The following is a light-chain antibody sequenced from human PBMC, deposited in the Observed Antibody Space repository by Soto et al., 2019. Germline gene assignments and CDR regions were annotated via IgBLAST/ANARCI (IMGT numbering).Light chain of an antibody. Sequence: EIVMTQSPATLSVSPGESATLSCRSSQNIRNNLAWYQQKPGQAPRLLFSDTSTRATTVPDRFSGSGSGTDFTLTISRLEPEDFAVYYCQQYGTSPRTFGQGTKVDI. CDR2: DTS. CDR1: QNIRNN. J-gene: IGKJ1*01. CDR3: QQYGTSPRT. V-gene: IGKV3-20*01.